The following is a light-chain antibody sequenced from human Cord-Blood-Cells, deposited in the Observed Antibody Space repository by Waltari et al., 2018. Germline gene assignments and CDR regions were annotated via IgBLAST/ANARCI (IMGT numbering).Light chain of an antibody. CDR2: DVS. V-gene: IGLV2-11*01. J-gene: IGLJ2*01. Sequence: QPALTQPPSVSGSPGQSVTISSAGTSSVVGGYNNVSWYQQHPGKAPKLMIYDVSKRPSGVPDRFSGSKSGNTASLTISGLQAEDEADYYCCSYAGSYTWVFGGGTKLTVL. CDR3: CSYAGSYTWV. CDR1: SSVVGGYNN.